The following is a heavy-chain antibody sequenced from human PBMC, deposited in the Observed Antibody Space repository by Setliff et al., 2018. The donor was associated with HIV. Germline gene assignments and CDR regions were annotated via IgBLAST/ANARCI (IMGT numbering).Heavy chain of an antibody. CDR1: GFTFSAFP. CDR3: ARALTGAGTFDV. V-gene: IGHV3-30*04. J-gene: IGHJ3*01. D-gene: IGHD3-9*01. CDR2: ISFDGDNT. Sequence: HPGGSLRLSCAASGFTFSAFPMHWVRQAPGKGLEWVALISFDGDNTYFADSVRGRFTISRDNSKSAMSLQMHGVTPEDTAIYYCARALTGAGTFDVWGQGTMVTVSS.